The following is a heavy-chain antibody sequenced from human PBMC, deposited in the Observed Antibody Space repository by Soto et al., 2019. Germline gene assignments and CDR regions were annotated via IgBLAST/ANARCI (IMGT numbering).Heavy chain of an antibody. V-gene: IGHV3-23*01. J-gene: IGHJ4*02. CDR1: GFTFSTYA. CDR2: ITGSGGVT. CDR3: AKGLLRFLEWLPYYFDY. Sequence: GGSLRLSCAASGFTFSTYAMSWVRQAPGKGLEWVSAITGSGGVTYYADSVKGRVTISRDNSKSTLYLQMNSLRAEDTAVYYCAKGLLRFLEWLPYYFDYWGQGTLVTVSS. D-gene: IGHD3-3*01.